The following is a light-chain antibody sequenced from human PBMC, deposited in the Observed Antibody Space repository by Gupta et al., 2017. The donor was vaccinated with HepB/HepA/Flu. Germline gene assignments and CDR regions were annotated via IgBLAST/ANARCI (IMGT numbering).Light chain of an antibody. Sequence: DVVMTQSPLSMTVTLGQQASISCRSSQSLLYSDGHTYLNWFQQSPGQSPRRLIYKVSNRDSGVPDRFSGSGSVTDFTLKIIRVEAEDVVVYYCIQGIHWPGTFGQGTKVEIK. V-gene: IGKV2-30*01. CDR1: QSLLYSDGHTY. CDR3: IQGIHWPGT. CDR2: KVS. J-gene: IGKJ1*01.